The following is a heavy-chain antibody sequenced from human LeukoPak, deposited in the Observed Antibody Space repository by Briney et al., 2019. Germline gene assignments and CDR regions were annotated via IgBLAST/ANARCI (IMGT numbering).Heavy chain of an antibody. V-gene: IGHV4-59*08. Sequence: SETLSLTCTVSGGSISSYYWSWIRQPPGKGLEWIGYIYYSGSTNYNPSLKSRVTISVDTSKNQFSLKLSSVTAADTAVYYCARGNSWAYWGQGTLVTVSS. J-gene: IGHJ4*02. CDR1: GGSISSYY. CDR3: ARGNSWAY. CDR2: IYYSGST. D-gene: IGHD4-23*01.